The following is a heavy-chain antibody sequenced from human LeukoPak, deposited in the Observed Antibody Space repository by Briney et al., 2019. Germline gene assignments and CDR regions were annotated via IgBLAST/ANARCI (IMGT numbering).Heavy chain of an antibody. V-gene: IGHV4-59*01. J-gene: IGHJ3*02. Sequence: PSETLSLTCTVSGGSISSYYWSWIRQPPGKGLEWIGYIYYSGSTNYNPSLKGRVTISVDTSKNQFSLKLSSVTAADTAVYYCARARYYYDSSGYYLVAFDIWGQGTMVTVSS. D-gene: IGHD3-22*01. CDR2: IYYSGST. CDR1: GGSISSYY. CDR3: ARARYYYDSSGYYLVAFDI.